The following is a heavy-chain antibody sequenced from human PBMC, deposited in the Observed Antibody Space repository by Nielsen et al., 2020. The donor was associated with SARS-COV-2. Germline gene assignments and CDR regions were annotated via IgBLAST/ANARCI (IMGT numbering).Heavy chain of an antibody. CDR1: GGSISSGGYS. J-gene: IGHJ4*02. D-gene: IGHD2-15*01. CDR2: IYHSGST. Sequence: SETPSLTCAVSGGSISSGGYSWSWIRQPPGKGLEWIGYIYHSGSTYYNPSLKSRVTISVDRSKNQFSLKLSSVTAADTAVYYCARAPSSQDLDYFDYWGQGTLVTVSS. CDR3: ARAPSSQDLDYFDY. V-gene: IGHV4-30-2*01.